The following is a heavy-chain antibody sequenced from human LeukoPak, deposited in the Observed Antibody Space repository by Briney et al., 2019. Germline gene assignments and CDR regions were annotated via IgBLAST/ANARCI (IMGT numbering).Heavy chain of an antibody. J-gene: IGHJ4*02. CDR2: IYSGGST. CDR1: GFTFSDYW. V-gene: IGHV3-66*01. Sequence: GGSLRLPCAASGFTFSDYWMHWVRQAPGKGLEWFSVIYSGGSTYYADSVKGRFTISRDNSKNTLYLQMNSLRAEDTAVYYCARTYYDFWSGYYSHEGNPFDYWGQGTLVTVSS. D-gene: IGHD3-3*01. CDR3: ARTYYDFWSGYYSHEGNPFDY.